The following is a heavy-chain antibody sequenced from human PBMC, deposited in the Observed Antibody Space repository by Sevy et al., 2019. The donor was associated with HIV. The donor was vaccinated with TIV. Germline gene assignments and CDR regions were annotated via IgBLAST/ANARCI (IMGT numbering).Heavy chain of an antibody. D-gene: IGHD2-2*01. V-gene: IGHV4-34*01. J-gene: IGHJ5*02. CDR2: INHSGST. CDR1: GGSFSGYY. Sequence: LLPASETLSLTCAVYGGSFSGYYWNWIRQSPGKGLEWIGEINHSGSTHYNPSLKSRVTISVDTSKNQFSLRLNSVTAADTAVYYCARAPPVVVVPGAPSWFDPWGQGTLVTVSS. CDR3: ARAPPVVVVPGAPSWFDP.